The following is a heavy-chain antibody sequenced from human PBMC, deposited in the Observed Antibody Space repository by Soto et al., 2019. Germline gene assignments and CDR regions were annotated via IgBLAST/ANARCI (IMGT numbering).Heavy chain of an antibody. CDR2: TYYRSKWNY. Sequence: PSQTLSLTCAISVYSVSAHSAAWNWISQSPSRGLEWLGRTYYRSKWNYDYAESVKSRMTITPDTSNNHFSLQLNSVTPEDTAVYYCVRQPFATLDLHGMDVLGQGTTVTVSS. J-gene: IGHJ6*02. V-gene: IGHV6-1*01. CDR3: VRQPFATLDLHGMDV. D-gene: IGHD1-1*01. CDR1: VYSVSAHSAA.